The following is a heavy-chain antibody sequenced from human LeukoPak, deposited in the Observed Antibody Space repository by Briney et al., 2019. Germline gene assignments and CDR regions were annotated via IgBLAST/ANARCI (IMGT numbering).Heavy chain of an antibody. CDR1: GFTFSSYW. Sequence: PGGSLRLSCAASGFTFSSYWMSWVRQAPGKGLEWVASIKQDGSRIHYVDSVKGRFTISRDNAKNSLYLQMNSLRAEDTAVYYCARDPGIAAAGTVGYFDFWGQGTLVTVSS. D-gene: IGHD6-13*01. CDR2: IKQDGSRI. CDR3: ARDPGIAAAGTVGYFDF. V-gene: IGHV3-7*01. J-gene: IGHJ4*02.